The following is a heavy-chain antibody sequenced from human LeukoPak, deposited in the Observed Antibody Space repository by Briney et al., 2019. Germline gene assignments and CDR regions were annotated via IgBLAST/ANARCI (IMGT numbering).Heavy chain of an antibody. Sequence: PGGSLRLSCAASRFTFRNYGMNWVRQAPGKGLVWVSRINSDGSSTTYADSVKGRFTISRDNAKNTLYLHMNSLRAEDTAVYYCVSAYSSGWYESVWEPYWGQGTLVTVSS. J-gene: IGHJ4*02. CDR2: INSDGSST. CDR1: RFTFRNYG. V-gene: IGHV3-74*01. CDR3: VSAYSSGWYESVWEPY. D-gene: IGHD6-19*01.